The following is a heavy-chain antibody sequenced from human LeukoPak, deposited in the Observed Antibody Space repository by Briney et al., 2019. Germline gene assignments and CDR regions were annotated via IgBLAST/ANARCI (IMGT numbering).Heavy chain of an antibody. D-gene: IGHD5-24*01. CDR1: GGSISSYY. CDR2: IYYSGST. J-gene: IGHJ4*02. V-gene: IGHV4-59*01. Sequence: PSETLSLTCTVSGGSISSYYWSWIRQPPGRGLEWIGYIYYSGSTNYNPSLKSRVTISVDTSKNQFSLKLSSVTAADTAVYYCARDQFRGGVDSWGREPWSPSPQ. CDR3: ARDQFRGGVDS.